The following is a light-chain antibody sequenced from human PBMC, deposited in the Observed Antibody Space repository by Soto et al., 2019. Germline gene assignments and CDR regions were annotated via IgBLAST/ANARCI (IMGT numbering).Light chain of an antibody. V-gene: IGLV3-21*04. CDR1: NIGSNS. J-gene: IGLJ2*01. CDR2: YDS. Sequence: SYELTQPPSVSVAPGKTARITRGGNNIGSNSVHWYQQKPGQAPVLVIYYDSDRPSGIPERFSGSNSGNTATLTISRVEAGDDADYYWQVWDSSSDHVVFGGGTKLTVL. CDR3: QVWDSSSDHVV.